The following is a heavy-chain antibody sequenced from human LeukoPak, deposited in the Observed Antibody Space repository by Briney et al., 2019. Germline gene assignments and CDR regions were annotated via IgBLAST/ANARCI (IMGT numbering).Heavy chain of an antibody. CDR2: IYPGDSDT. V-gene: IGHV5-51*01. Sequence: GESLKISCKGSGYSFTSYWIGWVRQMPGKGLEWMGIIYPGDSDTRYSTSFQGQVTISADKSISTAYLQWSSLKASDAAMYYCARRVVGAKDAFDIWGQGTMVTVSS. J-gene: IGHJ3*02. D-gene: IGHD1-26*01. CDR3: ARRVVGAKDAFDI. CDR1: GYSFTSYW.